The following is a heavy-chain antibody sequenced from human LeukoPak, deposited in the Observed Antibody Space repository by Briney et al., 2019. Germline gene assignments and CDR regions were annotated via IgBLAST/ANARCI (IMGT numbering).Heavy chain of an antibody. CDR3: AKVGITGSTRYFDN. CDR1: GFSFGSYA. V-gene: IGHV3-23*01. D-gene: IGHD1-7*01. CDR2: ISGSGGGT. Sequence: GGSLRLSCAASGFSFGSYAMSLVRQAPGKGLEWVSVISGSGGGTFYVDSVKGRFTISRDNSKKALYLQMNSLRVEDTAVYYCAKVGITGSTRYFDNWGQGTLVTVSS. J-gene: IGHJ4*02.